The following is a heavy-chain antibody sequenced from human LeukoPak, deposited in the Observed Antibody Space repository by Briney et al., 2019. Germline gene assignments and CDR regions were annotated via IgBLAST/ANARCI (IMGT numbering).Heavy chain of an antibody. V-gene: IGHV2-5*01. CDR3: AHVYGSGSFDI. D-gene: IGHD3-10*01. Sequence: ESGPTLVKPTQTLTLTCTFSGFTFTSRGVDGGWIRQSPGTALEWLALIWWNDDKRYSPTLKGRLTITPDTSQNQVVLKMTNMDPADTATYYCAHVYGSGSFDIWGQGTMVTVSA. CDR1: GFTFTSRGVD. CDR2: IWWNDDK. J-gene: IGHJ3*02.